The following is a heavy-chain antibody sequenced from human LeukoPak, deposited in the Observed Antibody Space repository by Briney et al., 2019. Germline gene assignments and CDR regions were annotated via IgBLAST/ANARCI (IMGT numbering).Heavy chain of an antibody. CDR1: GFTFSSYW. D-gene: IGHD1-26*01. J-gene: IGHJ1*01. CDR3: ARVGATGFVRYFQH. Sequence: GGSLRLSCAASGFTFSSYWMTWVRQAPGKGLEWVANIGEDGSEKYYVDSVKGRFTISRDNAKNSLYLQMNSLRAEDTAVYYCARVGATGFVRYFQHWGQGTLVTVSS. V-gene: IGHV3-7*01. CDR2: IGEDGSEK.